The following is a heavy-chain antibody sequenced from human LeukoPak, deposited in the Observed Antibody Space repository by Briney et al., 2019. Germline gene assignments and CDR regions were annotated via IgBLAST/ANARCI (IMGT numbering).Heavy chain of an antibody. D-gene: IGHD3-10*01. Sequence: ASVKVSCKASGYTFTSYYMHWVRQAPGQGLEWMGIINPSGGSTSYAQKFQGRVTMTRDMSTSTVYMELSSLRSEDTAVYYCARDRYYGSGSYYDYFDYWGQGTLVTVSS. CDR1: GYTFTSYY. J-gene: IGHJ4*02. CDR3: ARDRYYGSGSYYDYFDY. V-gene: IGHV1-46*01. CDR2: INPSGGST.